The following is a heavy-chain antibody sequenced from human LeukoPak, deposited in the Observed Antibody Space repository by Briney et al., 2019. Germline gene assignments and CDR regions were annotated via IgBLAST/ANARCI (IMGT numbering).Heavy chain of an antibody. CDR2: ISSSSSYI. D-gene: IGHD2-15*01. CDR1: GFTFSAYS. J-gene: IGHJ4*02. V-gene: IGHV3-21*01. CDR3: ARDLEEYCSGGSCSLFDY. Sequence: GGSLRLSCAASGFTFSAYSMNWVRQAPGKGLEWVSSISSSSSYIYYADSVKGRFTISRDNAKNSLYLQMNSLRAEDTAVYYCARDLEEYCSGGSCSLFDYWGQGTLVTVPS.